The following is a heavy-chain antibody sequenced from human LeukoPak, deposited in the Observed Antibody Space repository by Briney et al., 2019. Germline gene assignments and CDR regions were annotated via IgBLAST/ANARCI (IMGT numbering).Heavy chain of an antibody. CDR3: AKSSGSYGVN. D-gene: IGHD1-26*01. CDR1: GFTFSDYY. V-gene: IGHV3-23*01. Sequence: GGSLRLSCAASGFTFSDYYMSWIRQAPGKGLEWVSAISGSGGSTYYADSVKGRFTISRDNSKNTLYLQMNSLRAEDTAVYYCAKSSGSYGVNWGQGTLVTVSS. CDR2: ISGSGGST. J-gene: IGHJ4*02.